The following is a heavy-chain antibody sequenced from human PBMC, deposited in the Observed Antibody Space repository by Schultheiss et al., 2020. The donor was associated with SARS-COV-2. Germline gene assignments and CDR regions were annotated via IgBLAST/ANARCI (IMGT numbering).Heavy chain of an antibody. J-gene: IGHJ3*02. Sequence: GSLRLSCAASGFTFSTYAMSWVRQAPGKGLEWVAVIWYDGSNKYYADSVKGRFAISRDNSKNTLYLQMNSLRAEDTAVYYCEAAAGDDAFDIWGQGTMVTVSS. V-gene: IGHV3-33*08. CDR1: GFTFSTYA. CDR3: EAAAGDDAFDI. D-gene: IGHD6-13*01. CDR2: IWYDGSNK.